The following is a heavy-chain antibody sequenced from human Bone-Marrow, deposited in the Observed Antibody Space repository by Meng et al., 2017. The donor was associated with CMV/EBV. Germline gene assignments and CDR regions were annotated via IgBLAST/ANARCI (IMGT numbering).Heavy chain of an antibody. J-gene: IGHJ4*02. CDR3: TRGIVRGYSSVEPFDY. V-gene: IGHV4-34*01. CDR2: INHSGRT. CDR1: GGSFSGYD. Sequence: SETLSLTCAVYGGSFSGYDWSWLRQPPGKGLEWIGEINHSGRTNYNPSLKSRVTKSVDTSKNQFSLTMSSLTAASTAVYYCTRGIVRGYSSVEPFDYWGQGTLVTVSS. D-gene: IGHD5-18*01.